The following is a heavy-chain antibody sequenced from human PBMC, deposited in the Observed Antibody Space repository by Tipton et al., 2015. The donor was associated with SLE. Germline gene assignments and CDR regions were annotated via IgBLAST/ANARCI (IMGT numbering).Heavy chain of an antibody. J-gene: IGHJ5*02. Sequence: TLSLTCTVSGGSLSGYYWSLIRQPPGEGLEYLGYVYSCEDIHYNPSLKSRVSMSIDTSKNQFSLTVNSVTAADTAIYYCARGPGYCNGGNCEGDRRYFDPWGPGILVTVSS. CDR3: ARGPGYCNGGNCEGDRRYFDP. D-gene: IGHD2-15*01. CDR2: VYSCEDI. CDR1: GGSLSGYY. V-gene: IGHV4-59*01.